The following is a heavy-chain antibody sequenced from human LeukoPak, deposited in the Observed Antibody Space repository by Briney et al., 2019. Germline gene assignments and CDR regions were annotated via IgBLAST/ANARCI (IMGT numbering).Heavy chain of an antibody. J-gene: IGHJ4*02. V-gene: IGHV3-48*04. CDR3: ARDLGYYDSSGYFN. CDR1: GFTFSSYS. Sequence: GGSLRLSCAASGFTFSSYSMNWVRQAPGKGLKWVSYISSSSSTIYYADSVKGRFTISRDNAKNSLYLQMNSLRAEDTAVYYCARDLGYYDSSGYFNWGQGTLVTVSS. D-gene: IGHD3-22*01. CDR2: ISSSSSTI.